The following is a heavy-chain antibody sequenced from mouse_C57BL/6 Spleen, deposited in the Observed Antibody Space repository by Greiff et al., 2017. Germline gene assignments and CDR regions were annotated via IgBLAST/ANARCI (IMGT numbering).Heavy chain of an antibody. CDR3: AGGAYYYGYYYAMDD. CDR1: GFTFSDYG. J-gene: IGHJ4*01. V-gene: IGHV5-17*01. Sequence: EVQLVESGGGLVKPGGSLKLSCAASGFTFSDYGMHWVRQAPEKGLEWVAYISSGSSTIYYADTVQGRFTISRDNAKNTLFLQMTSLRSEDTAMYYCAGGAYYYGYYYAMDDWGQGTSVTVAS. D-gene: IGHD1-1*01. CDR2: ISSGSSTI.